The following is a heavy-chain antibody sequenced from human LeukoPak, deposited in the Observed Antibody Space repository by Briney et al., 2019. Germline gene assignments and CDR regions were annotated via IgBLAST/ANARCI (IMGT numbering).Heavy chain of an antibody. CDR3: ARLGSSNWFDP. Sequence: GGSLRLSCAASGFTFSSYSMNWVRQAPGKGLEWVSYISSSSSTIYYADSVKGRFTISRDNSKNTLYLQMNSLRAEDTAVYYCARLGSSNWFDPWGQGTLVTVSS. CDR1: GFTFSSYS. J-gene: IGHJ5*02. D-gene: IGHD2-15*01. V-gene: IGHV3-48*01. CDR2: ISSSSSTI.